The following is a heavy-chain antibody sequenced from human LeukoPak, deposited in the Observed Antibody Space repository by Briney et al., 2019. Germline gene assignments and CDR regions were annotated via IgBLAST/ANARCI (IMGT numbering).Heavy chain of an antibody. D-gene: IGHD5-18*01. V-gene: IGHV4-30-2*03. CDR2: IYNSGTT. CDR1: GDSISSGDYS. Sequence: SETLSLTCAVSGDSISSGDYSWSWIRQPPGKGLEWIGYIYNSGTTNYHPSLKSRVTISVDTSKNQSSLKLSSVTAADTAVYYCARHARYSYGYTDYWGQGILVTVSS. J-gene: IGHJ4*02. CDR3: ARHARYSYGYTDY.